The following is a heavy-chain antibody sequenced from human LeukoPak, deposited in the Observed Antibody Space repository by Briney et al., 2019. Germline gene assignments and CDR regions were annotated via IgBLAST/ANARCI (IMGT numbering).Heavy chain of an antibody. CDR2: INPSGGST. V-gene: IGHV1-46*01. D-gene: IGHD5-24*01. CDR3: ARVRRDGYNFP. CDR1: GYTFTSYY. Sequence: ASVKVSCKASGYTFTSYYMHWVRQAPGQGLEWMGIINPSGGSTSYAQKLQGRVTMTTDTSTSTAYMELRSLRSDDTAVYYCARVRRDGYNFPWGQGTLVTVSS. J-gene: IGHJ5*02.